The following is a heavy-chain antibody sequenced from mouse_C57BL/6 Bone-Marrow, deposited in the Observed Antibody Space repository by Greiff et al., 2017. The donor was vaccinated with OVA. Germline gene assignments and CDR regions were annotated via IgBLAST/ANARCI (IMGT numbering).Heavy chain of an antibody. CDR1: GFTFSDYG. D-gene: IGHD1-1*01. V-gene: IGHV5-15*01. CDR3: ARTYGSTWFAY. Sequence: EVQGVESGGGLVQPGGSLKLSCAASGFTFSDYGMAWVRQAPRKGPEWVAFISNLAYSIYYADTVTGRFTISRENAKNTLYLEMSSLRSEDTAMYYCARTYGSTWFAYWGQGTLVTVSA. J-gene: IGHJ3*01. CDR2: ISNLAYSI.